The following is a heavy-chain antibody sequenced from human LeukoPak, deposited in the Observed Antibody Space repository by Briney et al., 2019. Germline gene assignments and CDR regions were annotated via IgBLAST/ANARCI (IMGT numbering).Heavy chain of an antibody. CDR2: INHSGST. CDR1: GGSFSGYY. CDR3: ARVKYYYDSIFDY. J-gene: IGHJ4*02. Sequence: SETLSLTCAVYGGSFSGYYWSWIRQPPGKGLEWIGEINHSGSTNYNPSLKSRVTISADTSKNQFSLKLSSVTAADTAVYYCARVKYYYDSIFDYWGQGTLVTVSS. V-gene: IGHV4-34*01. D-gene: IGHD3-22*01.